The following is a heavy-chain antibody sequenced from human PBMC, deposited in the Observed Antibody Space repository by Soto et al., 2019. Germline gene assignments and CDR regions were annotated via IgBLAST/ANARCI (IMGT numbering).Heavy chain of an antibody. J-gene: IGHJ6*02. Sequence: VQLLESGGGLVQPGGSLRLSCAASGFTFSSYGMHWVRRAPGKGLEWVALISYDGSKEYYADSVRGQFTISRDNSKNTLYLQMNFLRVEDTAVYYCARDFTVGATYSGPYYYAMDVWGQGTTVIVSS. D-gene: IGHD1-26*01. CDR1: GFTFSSYG. V-gene: IGHV3-30*03. CDR2: ISYDGSKE. CDR3: ARDFTVGATYSGPYYYAMDV.